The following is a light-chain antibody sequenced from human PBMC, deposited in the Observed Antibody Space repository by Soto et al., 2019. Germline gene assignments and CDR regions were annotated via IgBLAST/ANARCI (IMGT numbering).Light chain of an antibody. V-gene: IGKV4-1*01. CDR3: QQYYVTPWT. J-gene: IGKJ1*01. CDR1: QNVLYSSNNKNY. Sequence: DIVLTQSPASLAVSLGEGATISCKSSQNVLYSSNNKNYLAWFQQKPGQPPKLLIYWASARESGVPDRFSGGGSGTVFTLTIRSLQAEDVATYYCQQYYVTPWTFGQGTKVEIK. CDR2: WAS.